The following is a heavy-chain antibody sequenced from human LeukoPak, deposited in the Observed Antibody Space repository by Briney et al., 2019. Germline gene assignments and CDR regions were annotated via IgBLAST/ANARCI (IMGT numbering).Heavy chain of an antibody. J-gene: IGHJ4*02. CDR2: IKSINDGETI. Sequence: PGGSLRLSRATSGFRFINAWMSWVRQPAKQELEWVGRIKSINDGETIDYAAPVKGRFTIARDDSKTTVYLEMNSLKTEDTAVYYCSAGYRMSDFDYWGQGTLVTVSS. CDR1: GFRFINAW. CDR3: SAGYRMSDFDY. V-gene: IGHV3-15*01. D-gene: IGHD6-13*01.